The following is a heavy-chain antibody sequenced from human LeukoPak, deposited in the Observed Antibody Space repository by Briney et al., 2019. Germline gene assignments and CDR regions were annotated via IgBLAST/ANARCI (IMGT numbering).Heavy chain of an antibody. Sequence: NWVVDASLKKHEWMGWMNPNSGNTGYAQKFQGRVTMTRNTSISTAYMELSSLRSEDTAVYYCARGGGSSGDYYYYGMDVWGQGTTVTVSS. CDR3: ARGGGSSGDYYYYGMDV. J-gene: IGHJ6*02. D-gene: IGHD3-22*01. V-gene: IGHV1-8*01. CDR2: MNPNSGNT.